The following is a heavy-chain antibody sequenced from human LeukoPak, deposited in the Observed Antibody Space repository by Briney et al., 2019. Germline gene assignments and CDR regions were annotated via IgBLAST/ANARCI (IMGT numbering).Heavy chain of an antibody. CDR3: ARVYSSSSYFDY. CDR1: GGSFSGYY. CDR2: INHSGST. D-gene: IGHD6-13*01. V-gene: IGHV4-34*01. J-gene: IGHJ4*02. Sequence: SETPSLTCAVYGGSFSGYYWSWIRQPPGKGLEWIGEINHSGSTNYNPSLKSRVTISVDTSKNQFSLKLSSVTAADTAVYYCARVYSSSSYFDYWGQGTLVTVSS.